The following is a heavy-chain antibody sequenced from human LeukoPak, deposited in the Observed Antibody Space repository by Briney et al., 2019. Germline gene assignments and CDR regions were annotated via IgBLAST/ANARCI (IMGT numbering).Heavy chain of an antibody. Sequence: SETLSLTCTVSGGSISSSSYYWGWIRQPPGKGLEWIGSIYYSGSTYYNPSLKSRVTISVDTSKNQFSLKLSSVTAADTAVYYCASSNYYDSSGYSDYWGQGTLVTVSS. CDR3: ASSNYYDSSGYSDY. CDR2: IYYSGST. D-gene: IGHD3-22*01. CDR1: GGSISSSSYY. J-gene: IGHJ4*02. V-gene: IGHV4-39*01.